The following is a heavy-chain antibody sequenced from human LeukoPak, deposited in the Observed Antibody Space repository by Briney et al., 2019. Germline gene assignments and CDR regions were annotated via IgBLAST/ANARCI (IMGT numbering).Heavy chain of an antibody. J-gene: IGHJ5*02. CDR3: ARHSEPNSNLLWFDP. D-gene: IGHD2/OR15-2a*01. V-gene: IGHV4-59*08. CDR2: IYDSGNT. Sequence: PSDTLSLTCTLSIDPISRQYWSCIRQPPGKGLEWIGYIYDSGNTKYNSSLKSRVTISVYTSKNQFSLKLSSVTAADTAVYYCARHSEPNSNLLWFDPWGQGTLVTVSS. CDR1: IDPISRQY.